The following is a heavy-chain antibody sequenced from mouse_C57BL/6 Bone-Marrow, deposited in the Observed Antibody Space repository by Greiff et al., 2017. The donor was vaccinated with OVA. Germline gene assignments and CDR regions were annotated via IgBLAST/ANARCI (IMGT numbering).Heavy chain of an antibody. CDR3: AREGIYYGNYDYAMDY. CDR1: GYSFTDYN. D-gene: IGHD2-1*01. J-gene: IGHJ4*01. CDR2: INPNYGTT. V-gene: IGHV1-39*01. Sequence: EVKVVESGPELVKPGASVKISCKASGYSFTDYNMNWVKQSNGKSLEWIGVINPNYGTTSYNQKFKGKATLTVDQSSSTAYMQLNSLTSEDSAVYYCAREGIYYGNYDYAMDYWGQGTSVTVSS.